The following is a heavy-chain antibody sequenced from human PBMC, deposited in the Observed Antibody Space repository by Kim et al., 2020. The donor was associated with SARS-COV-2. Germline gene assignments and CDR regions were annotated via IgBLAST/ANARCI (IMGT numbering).Heavy chain of an antibody. CDR1: GYTFTSYY. J-gene: IGHJ3*02. CDR3: ARERVVANVWAFDI. V-gene: IGHV1-46*01. CDR2: IKPTGDIT. D-gene: IGHD3-22*01. Sequence: ASVKVSCKASGYTFTSYYLHWVRQAPGQGLEWMGIIKPTGDITRSAEKFQGSFTMTRDTSTSTVYMEVRNLSAEDTAVYYCARERVVANVWAFDIWGQGT.